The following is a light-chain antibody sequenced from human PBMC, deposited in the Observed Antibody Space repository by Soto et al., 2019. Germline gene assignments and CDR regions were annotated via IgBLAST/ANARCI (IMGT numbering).Light chain of an antibody. J-gene: IGLJ1*01. CDR2: DVS. CDR1: SSDVGSYNR. Sequence: QSVLTQPPSASGSPGQSVAISCTGTSSDVGSYNRVSWYQQPPATAPKLMIYDVSNRPSGVPDRSSGSKSGNTASLTISGPQAEDEADYYCSSYTSSSTYVFGTGTKLTVL. CDR3: SSYTSSSTYV. V-gene: IGLV2-18*02.